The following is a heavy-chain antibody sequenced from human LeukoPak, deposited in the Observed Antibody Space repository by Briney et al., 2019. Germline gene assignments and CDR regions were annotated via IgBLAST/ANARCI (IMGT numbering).Heavy chain of an antibody. D-gene: IGHD6-6*01. J-gene: IGHJ4*02. CDR2: ISSSSSYI. Sequence: GGSLRLSCAASGFTFSSYSMNWVRQAPGKGLEWVSSISSSSSYIYYADSVKGRFTISRDNAKNSLYLQMNSLRAEDTAVYYCAKDRLVKAAPPYDYWGQGTLVTVSS. V-gene: IGHV3-21*04. CDR1: GFTFSSYS. CDR3: AKDRLVKAAPPYDY.